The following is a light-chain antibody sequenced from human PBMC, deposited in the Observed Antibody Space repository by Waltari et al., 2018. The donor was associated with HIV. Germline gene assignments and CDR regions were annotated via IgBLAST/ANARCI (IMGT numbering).Light chain of an antibody. J-gene: IGLJ2*01. CDR3: SSYTSSSTVV. V-gene: IGLV2-14*03. CDR1: SSDVGAYNY. CDR2: DVS. Sequence: QSALTQPASVSGSPGQSITISCTGTSSDVGAYNYVSWYQLHPGKAPKLMIYDVSNRPSGVSDRFAGSKSANTASLTISGLHAEDEAHYYCSSYTSSSTVVFGGGTKLTVL.